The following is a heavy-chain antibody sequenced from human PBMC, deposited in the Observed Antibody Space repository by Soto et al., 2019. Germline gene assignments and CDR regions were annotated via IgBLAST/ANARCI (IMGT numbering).Heavy chain of an antibody. CDR2: ISAKNGDT. J-gene: IGHJ6*02. D-gene: IGHD1-26*01. Sequence: QVHLVQSGAELKKPGASVRVSCKASGYSFTRNGISWVRQAPGQGLEWMGWISAKNGDTNYAQKFQGRVIMTTDTSTSTGYIELRSLRSDDTAVYYCVRDRDSDTWPSRDVWGQGTTVTVSS. V-gene: IGHV1-18*01. CDR1: GYSFTRNG. CDR3: VRDRDSDTWPSRDV.